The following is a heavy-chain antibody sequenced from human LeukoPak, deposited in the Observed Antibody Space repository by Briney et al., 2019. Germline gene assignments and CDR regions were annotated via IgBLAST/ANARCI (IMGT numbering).Heavy chain of an antibody. CDR3: ARQRTYVFYYYMDV. V-gene: IGHV3-48*04. D-gene: IGHD3-16*01. Sequence: GGSLRLSCAASGFTFSSYSMNWVRQAPGKGLEWVSYISSSSSTIYYADSVKGRFTISRDNAKNSLYLQMNSLRAEDTAVYYCARQRTYVFYYYMDVWGKGTTVTVCS. J-gene: IGHJ6*03. CDR1: GFTFSSYS. CDR2: ISSSSSTI.